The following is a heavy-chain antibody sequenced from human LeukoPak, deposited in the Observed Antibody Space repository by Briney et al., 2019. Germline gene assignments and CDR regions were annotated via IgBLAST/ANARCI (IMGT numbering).Heavy chain of an antibody. V-gene: IGHV3-33*01. CDR3: ARDSEGDGYNFDT. CDR2: IWNDGSKT. CDR1: GFTFSNYG. Sequence: GGSLRLSCAASGFTFSNYGIHWVRQAPGKGLEWVAVIWNDGSKTNYVDSVKGRFTISRDNSKNTLYLQLNSPRAEDTAVYYCARDSEGDGYNFDTWGRGTLVTVSS. D-gene: IGHD5-24*01. J-gene: IGHJ5*02.